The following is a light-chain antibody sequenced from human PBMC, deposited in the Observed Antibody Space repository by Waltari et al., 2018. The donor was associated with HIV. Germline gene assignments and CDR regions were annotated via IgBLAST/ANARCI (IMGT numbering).Light chain of an antibody. CDR1: PSNIGNNS. V-gene: IGLV1-44*01. Sequence: QSVLTQPPSASGTPGQRVTISCSGSPSNIGNNSVNWYQQFPGSAPQPLLYSNSQRPLGVPDRFSGSKSGSSASLAISGPQADDEAHYYCASWDDTLGVVFGGGTTLTVL. J-gene: IGLJ2*01. CDR3: ASWDDTLGVV. CDR2: SNS.